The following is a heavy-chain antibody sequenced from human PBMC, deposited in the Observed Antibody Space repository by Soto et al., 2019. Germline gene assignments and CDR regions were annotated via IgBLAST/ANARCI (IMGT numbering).Heavy chain of an antibody. J-gene: IGHJ5*02. Sequence: QVQLVQSGAAVKKPGSSVKVSCKASGGTFSSYTISWVRQAPGQGLEWMGRIIPILGIANYAQKFQGRVTITADKSTSTAYMELSSLRSEDTAVYYCARGINSGYDTDWFDPWGQGTLVTVSS. D-gene: IGHD5-12*01. V-gene: IGHV1-69*02. CDR1: GGTFSSYT. CDR3: ARGINSGYDTDWFDP. CDR2: IIPILGIA.